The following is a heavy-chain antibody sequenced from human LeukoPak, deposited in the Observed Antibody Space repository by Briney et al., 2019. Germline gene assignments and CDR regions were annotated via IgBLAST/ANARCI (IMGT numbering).Heavy chain of an antibody. CDR1: GGSFSGYY. CDR3: ARGRKWIQLWSLDY. D-gene: IGHD5-18*01. Sequence: SETLSLTCAVYGGSFSGYYWSWIRQPPGKGLEWIGEINHSGSTNYNPSLKSRFTISVDTSKNQFSLKLSSVTAADTAVYYCARGRKWIQLWSLDYWGQGTLVTVSS. CDR2: INHSGST. J-gene: IGHJ4*02. V-gene: IGHV4-34*01.